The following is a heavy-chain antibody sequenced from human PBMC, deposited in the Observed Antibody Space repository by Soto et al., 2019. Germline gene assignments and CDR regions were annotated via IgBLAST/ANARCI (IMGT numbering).Heavy chain of an antibody. CDR3: ASTPPSAVGANTEVDH. D-gene: IGHD1-26*01. J-gene: IGHJ4*03. V-gene: IGHV3-74*01. Sequence: GGSLRLSCAASGFTFSIHWLHWVRQVPGKGLVWVSRINGDGTSTGYADSVKVRFTISRDNAENTLYLLMNSLRAEDTALYYCASTPPSAVGANTEVDHWGQGTLVTVS. CDR1: GFTFSIHW. CDR2: INGDGTST.